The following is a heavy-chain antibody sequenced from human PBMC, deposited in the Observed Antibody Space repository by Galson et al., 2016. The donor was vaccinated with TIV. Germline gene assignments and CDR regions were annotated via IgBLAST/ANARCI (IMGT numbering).Heavy chain of an antibody. Sequence: SVKVSCKASGGIFSGYTVSWVRQAPGKGLEWMGGIMHNVRKAKYAQKFQGRVTFTTGESTTTAYMELSSLRSEDTAVYYCAREGLKYAGGDAFDIWGQGTMVTVSS. V-gene: IGHV1-69*16. J-gene: IGHJ3*02. CDR2: IMHNVRKA. CDR1: GGIFSGYT. D-gene: IGHD2-2*01. CDR3: AREGLKYAGGDAFDI.